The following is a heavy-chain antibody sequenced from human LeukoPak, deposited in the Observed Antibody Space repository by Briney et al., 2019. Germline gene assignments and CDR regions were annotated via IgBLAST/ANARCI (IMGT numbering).Heavy chain of an antibody. V-gene: IGHV3-23*01. CDR2: ISGSGGST. J-gene: IGHJ5*02. Sequence: PGGSLRLSCAASGFTFSSYAMSWVRQAPGKGLEWVSAISGSGGSTYYADSVKGRFTISRDNSKNTLYLQMNSLRAEDTAVYYCAKDRRIAAAGTPNNWFDPWGQGTLVTVSS. CDR1: GFTFSSYA. CDR3: AKDRRIAAAGTPNNWFDP. D-gene: IGHD6-13*01.